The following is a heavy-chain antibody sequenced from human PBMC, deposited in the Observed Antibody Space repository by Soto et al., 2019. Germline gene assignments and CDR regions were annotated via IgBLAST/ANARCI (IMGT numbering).Heavy chain of an antibody. CDR1: GFTFSSYA. V-gene: IGHV3-23*01. D-gene: IGHD3-3*01. Sequence: EVQLLESGGGLVQPGGSLSLSCAASGFTFSSYAMSWVRQAPGKGLEWVSAISGSGGSTYYADSVKGRFTISRDNSKNTLYLQMNSLSAEDTAVYYCAKDLSVTLFWSGYYDAFDIWGQGTMVTVSS. CDR2: ISGSGGST. CDR3: AKDLSVTLFWSGYYDAFDI. J-gene: IGHJ3*02.